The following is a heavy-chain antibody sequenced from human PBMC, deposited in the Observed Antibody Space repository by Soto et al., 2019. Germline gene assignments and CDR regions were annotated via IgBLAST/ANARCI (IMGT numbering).Heavy chain of an antibody. V-gene: IGHV3-23*01. Sequence: GGSLRLSCAASGFTFSSYAMSWVRQAPGKGLGWVSAISGSGGSTYYADSVKGRFTISRDNSKNTLYLQMNSLRAEDTAVYYCAKVRDYYDSSGYDDAFDIWGQGTMVTVSS. CDR3: AKVRDYYDSSGYDDAFDI. D-gene: IGHD3-22*01. CDR2: ISGSGGST. CDR1: GFTFSSYA. J-gene: IGHJ3*02.